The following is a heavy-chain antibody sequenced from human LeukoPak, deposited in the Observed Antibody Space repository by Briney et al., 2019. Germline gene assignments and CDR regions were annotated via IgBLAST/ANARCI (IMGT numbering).Heavy chain of an antibody. D-gene: IGHD2-2*01. CDR2: ISSSSYI. Sequence: PGGSLRLSCAASGFIFSTYTMNWVRQARAKGLEWFSSISSSSYIYYADSLKGRFTISRDNAKNSLYLQMNRLRAEDTAVYYCARDALAAGYRLEWYYFDYWGQGTLVTVSS. J-gene: IGHJ4*02. CDR1: GFIFSTYT. V-gene: IGHV3-21*01. CDR3: ARDALAAGYRLEWYYFDY.